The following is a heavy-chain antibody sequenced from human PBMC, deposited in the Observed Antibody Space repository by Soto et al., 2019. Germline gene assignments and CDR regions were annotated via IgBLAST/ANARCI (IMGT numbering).Heavy chain of an antibody. CDR1: GFTFSSYG. D-gene: IGHD3-22*01. Sequence: PGGSLRLSCAASGFTFSSYGMHWVRQAPGKGLEWVAVIWYDGSNKYYADSVKGRFTISRDNSKNTLYLQMNSLRAEDTAVYYCARDYYDSSGYYYTTGDIWGQGTMVTVSS. J-gene: IGHJ3*02. CDR2: IWYDGSNK. V-gene: IGHV3-33*01. CDR3: ARDYYDSSGYYYTTGDI.